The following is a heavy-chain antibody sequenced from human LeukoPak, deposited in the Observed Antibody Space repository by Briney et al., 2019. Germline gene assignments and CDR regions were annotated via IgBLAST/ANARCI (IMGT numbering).Heavy chain of an antibody. Sequence: GGSLRPSCAASGFIFRSYSMNWVRRAPGKGLEWVSFISGGGSYIYYADSMKGRFTISRDNAENSLYLQMNSLTVEDTAVYYCAVVVVINMGEVFDIWGQGTLVTVSS. V-gene: IGHV3-21*01. J-gene: IGHJ3*02. CDR3: AVVVVINMGEVFDI. CDR1: GFIFRSYS. D-gene: IGHD3-22*01. CDR2: ISGGGSYI.